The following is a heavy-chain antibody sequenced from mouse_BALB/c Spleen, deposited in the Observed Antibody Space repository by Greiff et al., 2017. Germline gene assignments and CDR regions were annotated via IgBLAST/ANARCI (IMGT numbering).Heavy chain of an antibody. Sequence: EVHLVESGGGLVKPGGSLKLSCAASGFTFSSYAMSWVRQTPEKRLEWVATISSGGSYTYYPDSVKGRFTISRDNAKNTLYLQMSSLRSEDTAMYYCARDKSDGNYGMDYWGQGTSVTVSS. J-gene: IGHJ4*01. V-gene: IGHV5-9-3*01. CDR1: GFTFSSYA. CDR2: ISSGGSYT. CDR3: ARDKSDGNYGMDY. D-gene: IGHD2-3*01.